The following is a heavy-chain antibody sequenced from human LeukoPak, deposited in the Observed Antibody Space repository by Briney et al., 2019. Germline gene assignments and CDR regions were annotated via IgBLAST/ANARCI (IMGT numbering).Heavy chain of an antibody. D-gene: IGHD2-2*01. Sequence: PSETLSLTCAVYGGSFSGYYWSWIRQPPGKGLEWIGEINHSGSTNYNPSLKSRVTISVDTSKNQFSLKLSSVTAADTAVYYCAGQGYQGAWGQGTLVTVSS. CDR3: AGQGYQGA. J-gene: IGHJ5*02. CDR1: GGSFSGYY. CDR2: INHSGST. V-gene: IGHV4-34*01.